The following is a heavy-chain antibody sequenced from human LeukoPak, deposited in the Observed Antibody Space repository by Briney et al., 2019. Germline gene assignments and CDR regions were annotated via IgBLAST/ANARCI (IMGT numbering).Heavy chain of an antibody. D-gene: IGHD2/OR15-2a*01. CDR2: ISNNGGRT. CDR1: GLSFSSNT. CDR3: ARDEDTSALSEY. V-gene: IGHV3-23*01. Sequence: GGSLRLPCAGSGLSFSSNTMSWVRQAPGRGLEWVSAISNNGGRTDYADSMKGRFIICRDNNKSTLYLHMYSLRAEDTAVYYWARDEDTSALSEYWGQGTLVTVSS. J-gene: IGHJ4*02.